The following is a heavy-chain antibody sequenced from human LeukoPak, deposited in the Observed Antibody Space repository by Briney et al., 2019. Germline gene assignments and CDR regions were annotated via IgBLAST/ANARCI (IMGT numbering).Heavy chain of an antibody. CDR2: INWNGGST. CDR1: GFTFSSYW. CDR3: ARSVAASRDY. Sequence: PGGSLRLSCVVSGFTFSSYWMSWVRQAPGKGLEWVSGINWNGGSTGYADSVKGRFTISRDNAKNSLYLQMNSLRAEDTALYYCARSVAASRDYWGQGTLVTVSS. D-gene: IGHD2-15*01. J-gene: IGHJ4*02. V-gene: IGHV3-20*04.